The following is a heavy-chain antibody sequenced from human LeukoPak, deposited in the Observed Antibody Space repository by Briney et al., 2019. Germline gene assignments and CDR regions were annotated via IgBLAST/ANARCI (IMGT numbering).Heavy chain of an antibody. Sequence: SETLSLTCAVPGGSLSGYYCAWIRQSPGKGLEWVGEINHSGRTNYNSSLENRVTISVDTSNNQFSLKLTSVTAADTAVYYCARDPCTSINCPLRYWAQGTLVTVSS. D-gene: IGHD2-2*01. J-gene: IGHJ4*02. CDR3: ARDPCTSINCPLRY. V-gene: IGHV4-34*01. CDR1: GGSLSGYY. CDR2: INHSGRT.